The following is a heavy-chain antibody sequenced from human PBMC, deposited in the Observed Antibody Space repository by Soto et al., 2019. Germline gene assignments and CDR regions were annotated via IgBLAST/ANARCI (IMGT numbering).Heavy chain of an antibody. D-gene: IGHD3-3*01. CDR1: GYTFTSYD. CDR3: ARARTYYDFWSGYYERTNQVFFDI. V-gene: IGHV1-8*01. Sequence: ASVKVSCKASGYTFTSYDINWVRQATGQGLEWMGWMNPNSGNTGYAQKFQGRVTMTRNTSISTAYMELSSLRSEDTAVYYCARARTYYDFWSGYYERTNQVFFDIWGQGTRVTVSS. J-gene: IGHJ3*02. CDR2: MNPNSGNT.